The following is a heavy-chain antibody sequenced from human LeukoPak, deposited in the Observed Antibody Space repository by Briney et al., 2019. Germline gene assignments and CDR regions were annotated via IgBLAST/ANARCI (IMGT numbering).Heavy chain of an antibody. CDR2: IKSKTDGGTT. V-gene: IGHV3-15*01. J-gene: IGHJ4*02. D-gene: IGHD3-22*01. CDR3: TTAGMTYYYDSSGYYYADY. Sequence: GGSLRLSCAASGFTFSDYYMSWVRQAPGKGLEWVGRIKSKTDGGTTDYAAPVKGRFTISRDDSKNTLYLQMNSLKTEDTAVYYCTTAGMTYYYDSSGYYYADYWGQGTLVTVSS. CDR1: GFTFSDYY.